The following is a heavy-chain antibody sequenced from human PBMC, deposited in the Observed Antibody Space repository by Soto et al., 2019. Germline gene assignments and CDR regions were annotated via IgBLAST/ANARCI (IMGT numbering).Heavy chain of an antibody. CDR3: ARGMVGSSFHFDY. Sequence: PSETLSLTCAVYGGSFSGYYWSWIRQPPGKGLEWIGEINHSGSTNYNPSLKGRVTISVDTSKNQFSLKLSSVTAADTAVYYCARGMVGSSFHFDYWGQGTLVTVS. CDR1: GGSFSGYY. CDR2: INHSGST. D-gene: IGHD6-6*01. V-gene: IGHV4-34*01. J-gene: IGHJ4*02.